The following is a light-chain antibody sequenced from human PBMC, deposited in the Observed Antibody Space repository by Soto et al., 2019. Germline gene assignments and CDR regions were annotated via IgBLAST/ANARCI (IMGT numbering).Light chain of an antibody. V-gene: IGKV3-20*01. CDR2: GPS. CDR1: QSVSSSY. CDR3: QQYGSSPPTCT. J-gene: IGKJ1*01. Sequence: EIVLTQSPGTLSLSPGERATLSCRASQSVSSSYLAWYQQKPGQAPRLLIYGPSSRATGIPDRFSGSGSGTDFTLTISRLEPEDFAVYYCQQYGSSPPTCTFGQGTKVEIK.